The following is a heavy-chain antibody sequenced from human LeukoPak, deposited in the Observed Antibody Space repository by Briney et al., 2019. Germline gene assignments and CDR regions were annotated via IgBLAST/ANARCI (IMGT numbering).Heavy chain of an antibody. Sequence: GGSLRLSCAASGFTFGSYNMNWVRQAPGKGLEWASSISSSSSYIYYADSVKGRFTISRDNAKNSLYLQMNSLRAEDTAVYYCARESFRMRESRTWFDPWGQGTLVTVSS. CDR3: ARESFRMRESRTWFDP. D-gene: IGHD2-15*01. CDR2: ISSSSSYI. J-gene: IGHJ5*02. CDR1: GFTFGSYN. V-gene: IGHV3-21*01.